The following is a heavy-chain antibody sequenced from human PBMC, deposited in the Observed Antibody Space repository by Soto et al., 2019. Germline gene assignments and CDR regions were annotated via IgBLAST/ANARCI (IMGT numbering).Heavy chain of an antibody. CDR3: ARGVFKDDYVWGSYRSIFDY. D-gene: IGHD3-16*02. V-gene: IGHV3-30-3*01. CDR2: ISYDGSNK. Sequence: PGGSLRLSCAASRFTFSSYAMHWVRQAPGKGLEWVAVISYDGSNKYYADSVKGRFTISRDNSKNTLYLQMNSLRAEDTAVYYCARGVFKDDYVWGSYRSIFDYWGQGTLVTVSS. J-gene: IGHJ4*02. CDR1: RFTFSSYA.